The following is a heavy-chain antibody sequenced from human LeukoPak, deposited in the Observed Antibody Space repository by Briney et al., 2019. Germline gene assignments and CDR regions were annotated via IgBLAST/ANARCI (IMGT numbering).Heavy chain of an antibody. Sequence: SETLSLTCTVSGGSIRSDYWCWIRQSPGKGLEWIGYLSHSGDSGYNPSLQRRATISGDTSRNQFSLRLSSVTAADTAVYYCVSVLSLTDIDYWGQGTLVTV. CDR2: LSHSGDS. J-gene: IGHJ4*02. CDR1: GGSIRSDY. D-gene: IGHD3-16*01. CDR3: VSVLSLTDIDY. V-gene: IGHV4-59*01.